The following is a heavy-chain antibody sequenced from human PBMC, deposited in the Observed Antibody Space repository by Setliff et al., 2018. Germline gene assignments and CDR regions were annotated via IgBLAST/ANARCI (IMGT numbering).Heavy chain of an antibody. J-gene: IGHJ4*02. Sequence: GGSLRLSCAASGFLYSNNAFHWVRQTPGKGLEWVAVISYDGTITHYVDSVKGRFSISRDNSQNTLYLQMNSLSPEDTALYYCASSSGGNYEAYFDYWGQGTLVTVSS. V-gene: IGHV3-30*04. CDR2: ISYDGTIT. CDR1: GFLYSNNA. CDR3: ASSSGGNYEAYFDY. D-gene: IGHD2-15*01.